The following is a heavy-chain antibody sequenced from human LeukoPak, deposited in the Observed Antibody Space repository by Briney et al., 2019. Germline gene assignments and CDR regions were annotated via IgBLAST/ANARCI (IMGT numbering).Heavy chain of an antibody. CDR1: EFIFSNYA. V-gene: IGHV3-23*01. Sequence: PGGSLRLSCAASEFIFSNYAMNWVRQVPGKGLEWVSDISGGGDTTNYADSVKGRFTISRDTSKNTLYLQMNSLRAEDTAVYYCASRHCSGGGCYFAGADPFDYWGQGTLVTVSS. CDR3: ASRHCSGGGCYFAGADPFDY. CDR2: ISGGGDTT. J-gene: IGHJ4*02. D-gene: IGHD2-15*01.